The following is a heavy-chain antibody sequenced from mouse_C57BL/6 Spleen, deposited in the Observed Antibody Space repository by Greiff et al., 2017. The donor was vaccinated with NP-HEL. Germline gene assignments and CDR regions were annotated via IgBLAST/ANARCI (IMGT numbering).Heavy chain of an antibody. V-gene: IGHV1-69*01. Sequence: QVQLKQPGAELVMPGASVKLSCKASGYTFTSYWMHWVKQRPGQGLEWIGEIDPSDSYTNYNQKFKGKSTLTVDKSSSTAYMQLSSLTSEDSAVYYCARGSNYASFDYWGQGTTLTVSS. CDR3: ARGSNYASFDY. J-gene: IGHJ2*01. CDR1: GYTFTSYW. CDR2: IDPSDSYT. D-gene: IGHD2-5*01.